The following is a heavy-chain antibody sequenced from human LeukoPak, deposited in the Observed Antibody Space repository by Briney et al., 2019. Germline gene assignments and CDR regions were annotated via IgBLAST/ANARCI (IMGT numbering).Heavy chain of an antibody. CDR1: GGSMSSYY. CDR3: ASQYSSGCFDY. D-gene: IGHD6-19*01. Sequence: PSETLSLTCTVSGGSMSSYYWSWIRQPPGKGLEWIGYIYYSGSTKYNPSLKSRVTISVDTSKNQFSLKLSSVTAADTAVYYCASQYSSGCFDYWGQGTLVTVSS. V-gene: IGHV4-59*12. CDR2: IYYSGST. J-gene: IGHJ4*02.